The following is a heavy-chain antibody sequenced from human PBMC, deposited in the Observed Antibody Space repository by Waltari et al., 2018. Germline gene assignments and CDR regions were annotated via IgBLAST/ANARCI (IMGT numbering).Heavy chain of an antibody. CDR3: ARDGAYYDILTGYYAADY. CDR2: IYTSGST. J-gene: IGHJ4*02. CDR1: GGSISSYY. Sequence: QVQLQESGPGLVKPSETLSLTCTVSGGSISSYYWSWIRQPAGKGLEWIGRIYTSGSTNYNPSLKSRVTMSVDTSKNQFSLKLSSVTAADTAVYYCARDGAYYDILTGYYAADYWGQGTLVTVSS. V-gene: IGHV4-4*07. D-gene: IGHD3-9*01.